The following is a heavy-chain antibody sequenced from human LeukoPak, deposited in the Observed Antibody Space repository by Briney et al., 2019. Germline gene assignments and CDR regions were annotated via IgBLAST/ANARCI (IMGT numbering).Heavy chain of an antibody. D-gene: IGHD3-9*01. CDR3: ARYFGRGSRAFDI. V-gene: IGHV3-48*02. CDR1: GFSFSWSW. CDR2: ISSSSATI. Sequence: GGSLRLSCVASGFSFSWSWMNWVRQAPGKGLEWVSYISSSSATIYYADSVKGRFTISRDNAKNSLYLQMNSLRDEDTALYYCARYFGRGSRAFDIWGQGTMVTVSS. J-gene: IGHJ3*02.